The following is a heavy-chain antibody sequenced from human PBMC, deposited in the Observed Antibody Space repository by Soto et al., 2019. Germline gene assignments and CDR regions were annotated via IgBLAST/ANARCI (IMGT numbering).Heavy chain of an antibody. D-gene: IGHD1-26*01. CDR3: AGSGSHFTFDY. CDR2: IYSGDTT. J-gene: IGHJ4*02. CDR1: GFTVSGNY. Sequence: GGSLRLSCAASGFTVSGNYMSWVRQAPGKGLEWVSIIYSGDTTYYADSVKGRFTISRDNSKNTLYLQMSSLRAEDTAVYYCAGSGSHFTFDYWGQGTLVTVSS. V-gene: IGHV3-53*01.